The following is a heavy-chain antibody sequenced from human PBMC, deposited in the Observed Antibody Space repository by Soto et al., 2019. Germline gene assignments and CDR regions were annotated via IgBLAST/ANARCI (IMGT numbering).Heavy chain of an antibody. D-gene: IGHD3-22*01. CDR2: IYHGGTT. CDR1: GYSISSGSY. Sequence: SETLSLTCTVSGYSISSGSYWGWIRQPPGKGPEWIASIYHGGTTFYNPSLKSRVTVSVDKSNNRFSLKLRSVTAADTAVYYCAKAHVMVVADSTFDYWGHGTLVTVSS. V-gene: IGHV4-38-2*02. CDR3: AKAHVMVVADSTFDY. J-gene: IGHJ4*01.